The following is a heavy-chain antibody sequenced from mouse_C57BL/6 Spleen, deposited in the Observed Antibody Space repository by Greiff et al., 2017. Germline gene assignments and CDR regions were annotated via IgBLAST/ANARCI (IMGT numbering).Heavy chain of an antibody. CDR3: ARGGDGYSNYFDY. D-gene: IGHD2-3*01. Sequence: QVQLQQPGAELVRPGSSVKLSCKASGYTFTSYWMHWVKQRPIQGLEWIGNIDPSDSETHYNQKFKDKATLTVDKSSSTAYMQLSSLTSEDSAVYYCARGGDGYSNYFDYWGQGTTLTVSS. V-gene: IGHV1-52*01. J-gene: IGHJ2*01. CDR2: IDPSDSET. CDR1: GYTFTSYW.